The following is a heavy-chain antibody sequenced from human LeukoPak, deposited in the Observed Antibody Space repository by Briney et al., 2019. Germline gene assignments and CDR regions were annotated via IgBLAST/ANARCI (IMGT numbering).Heavy chain of an antibody. CDR2: IYYSGST. CDR1: GGSISSGGYY. D-gene: IGHD5-12*01. CDR3: ARGVVATIRGVYYFDY. J-gene: IGHJ4*02. Sequence: PSQTLSLTCAVSGGSISSGGYYWSWIRQHQGKGLEWIGYIYYSGSTYYNPSLKSRVTISVDTSKNQFSLKLSSVTAADTAVYYCARGVVATIRGVYYFDYWGQGTLVTVSS. V-gene: IGHV4-31*11.